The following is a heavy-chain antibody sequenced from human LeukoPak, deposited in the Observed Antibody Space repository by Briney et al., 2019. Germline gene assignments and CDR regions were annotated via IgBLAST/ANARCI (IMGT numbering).Heavy chain of an antibody. J-gene: IGHJ4*02. CDR2: IYYSGST. V-gene: IGHV4-39*07. CDR3: ARWTYGSGSYGIYFDY. D-gene: IGHD3-10*01. Sequence: SETLSLTCTVSGGSISSSSYYWGWIRQPPGKGLEWIGSIYYSGSTYYNPSLKSRVTISVDTSKNQFSLKLSSVTAADTAVYYCARWTYGSGSYGIYFDYWGQGTLVTVSS. CDR1: GGSISSSSYY.